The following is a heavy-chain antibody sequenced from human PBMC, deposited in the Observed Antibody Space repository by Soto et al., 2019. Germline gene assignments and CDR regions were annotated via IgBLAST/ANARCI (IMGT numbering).Heavy chain of an antibody. CDR1: GGTFSSYA. V-gene: IGHV1-69*01. D-gene: IGHD5-12*01. CDR2: IIPIFGTA. J-gene: IGHJ6*02. Sequence: QVQLVQSGAEVKKPGSSVKVSCKASGGTFSSYAISWVRQAPGQGLEWRGGIIPIFGTANYAQKFQGRVTITADESTRTAYMELSSLRSEDTAVYYCARVRSGYDGLGSGMDVWGQGTTVTVSS. CDR3: ARVRSGYDGLGSGMDV.